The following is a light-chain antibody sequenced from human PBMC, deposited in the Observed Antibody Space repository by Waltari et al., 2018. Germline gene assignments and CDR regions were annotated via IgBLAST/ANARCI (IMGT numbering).Light chain of an antibody. J-gene: IGLJ2*01. CDR1: SSDVGKYHL. CDR2: EVT. V-gene: IGLV2-23*02. Sequence: QSALTQPASVSGSPGQSLTISCTATSSDVGKYHLVSWYQQPPGKVPKFIIYEVTKRPPGVSNRFSGSKSGNTASLTISGLQAEDEADYYCCSYAGSGIVIFGGGTKLTVL. CDR3: CSYAGSGIVI.